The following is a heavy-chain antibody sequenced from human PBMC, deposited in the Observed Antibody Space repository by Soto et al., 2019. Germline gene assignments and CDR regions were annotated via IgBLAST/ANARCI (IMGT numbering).Heavy chain of an antibody. V-gene: IGHV1-69*01. J-gene: IGHJ6*02. CDR1: GGTFSSSA. CDR2: IIPIFGTA. CDR3: AREGQWLVRLGGVQYHGMDV. D-gene: IGHD6-19*01. Sequence: QVALVQSGAEVKKPGSSVKVSCKASGGTFSSSAISWVRQAPGQGLEWMGGIIPIFGTANYAQKFQGRVTITADASAYTAYMELSSLTSEDTAIYFCAREGQWLVRLGGVQYHGMDVWGQGTTVTVSS.